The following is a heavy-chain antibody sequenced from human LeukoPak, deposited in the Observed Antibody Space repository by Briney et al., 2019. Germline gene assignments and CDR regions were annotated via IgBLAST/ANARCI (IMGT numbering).Heavy chain of an antibody. D-gene: IGHD5-12*01. CDR3: ARRGVATSSSYYYYYMDV. V-gene: IGHV5-51*01. CDR2: IYPGDSDT. Sequence: GESLKISCKGSGYRFTSYWIGWVRQMPGKGLEWMGIIYPGDSDTRYSPSFQGQVTISADKSISTAYLQWSSLKASDTAMYYCARRGVATSSSYYYYYMDVWGKGTTVTVSS. CDR1: GYRFTSYW. J-gene: IGHJ6*03.